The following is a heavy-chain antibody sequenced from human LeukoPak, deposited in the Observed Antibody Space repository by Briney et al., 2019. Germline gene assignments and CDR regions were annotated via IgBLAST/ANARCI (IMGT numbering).Heavy chain of an antibody. V-gene: IGHV4-59*12. J-gene: IGHJ6*02. CDR1: GSSISSYY. CDR2: IYYSGST. CDR3: ARSKGSYGMDV. Sequence: SETLSLTCTVSGSSISSYYWSWIRQPPGKGLEWIGYIYYSGSTNYNPSLKSRVTISVDRSKNQFSLKLSSVTAADTAVYYCARSKGSYGMDVWGQGTTVTVSS.